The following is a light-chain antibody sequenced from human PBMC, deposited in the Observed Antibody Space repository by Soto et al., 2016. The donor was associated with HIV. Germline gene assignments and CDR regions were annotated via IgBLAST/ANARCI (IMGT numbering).Light chain of an antibody. J-gene: IGKJ4*01. CDR2: AAS. Sequence: DIQMTQSPSSLSASVGDRVTITCRASQGISKSLAWYQQKPGKAPKLLLYAASRLESGVTSRFSGSGSGTDYTLTISSLQPEDFATYYCQQYYTTLPLTFGGGPRWRSN. CDR1: QGISKS. CDR3: QQYYTTLPLT. V-gene: IGKV1-NL1*01.